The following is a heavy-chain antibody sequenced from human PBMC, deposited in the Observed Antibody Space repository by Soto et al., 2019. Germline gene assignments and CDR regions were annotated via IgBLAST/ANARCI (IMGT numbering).Heavy chain of an antibody. V-gene: IGHV3-30*03. CDR3: ARFRYGSGSYHTDLNYYYYGMDV. Sequence: GGSLRLSCAASGFTFSSYGIHWVRQAPGKGLEWVAVISYDGNNKYYADSVRGRFTISRDSYKNTLYLQMNSLRAEDTAIYYCARFRYGSGSYHTDLNYYYYGMDVWGQGTTVTVSS. D-gene: IGHD3-10*01. J-gene: IGHJ6*02. CDR2: ISYDGNNK. CDR1: GFTFSSYG.